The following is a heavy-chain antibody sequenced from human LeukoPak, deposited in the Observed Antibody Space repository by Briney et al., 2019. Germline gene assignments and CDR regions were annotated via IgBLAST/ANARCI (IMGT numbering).Heavy chain of an antibody. J-gene: IGHJ4*02. CDR2: IRYDGSNK. Sequence: GGSLRLSCAASGFTFSSYGMHWVRQAPGKGLEWVAFIRYDGSNKYYADSVKGRFTISRDNSKNTLYLQMNSLRAEDTAVYYCAREGITRVRGVITPPAFDYWGQGTLVTVSS. CDR1: GFTFSSYG. CDR3: AREGITRVRGVITPPAFDY. D-gene: IGHD3-10*01. V-gene: IGHV3-30*02.